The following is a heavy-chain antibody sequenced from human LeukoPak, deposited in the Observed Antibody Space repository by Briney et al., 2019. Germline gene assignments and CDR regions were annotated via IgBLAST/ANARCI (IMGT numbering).Heavy chain of an antibody. CDR2: IKEDGSEK. CDR1: GFTFSSYW. V-gene: IGHV3-7*01. CDR3: ATRRGDY. J-gene: IGHJ4*02. D-gene: IGHD3-10*01. Sequence: GGSLRLSCAASGFTFSSYWMTWVRQAPGKGLEWAANIKEDGSEKFYVDSVRGRFTISRDNAKNSLYLEMNSLRAEDTAIYYCATRRGDYWGQGTLVTVSS.